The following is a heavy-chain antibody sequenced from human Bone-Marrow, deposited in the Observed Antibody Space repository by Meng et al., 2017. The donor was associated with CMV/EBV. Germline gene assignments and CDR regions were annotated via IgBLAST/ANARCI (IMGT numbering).Heavy chain of an antibody. CDR3: ARGPVPFPFWSGYPDY. CDR2: ISYDGSNK. D-gene: IGHD3-3*01. J-gene: IGHJ4*02. V-gene: IGHV3-30-3*01. Sequence: GGSLRLSCAASGFTFSSYAMHWVRQAPGKGLEWVAVISYDGSNKYYADSVKGRFTISRDNSKNTLYLQMNSLRAEDTAVYYCARGPVPFPFWSGYPDYWGQGTLVTVSS. CDR1: GFTFSSYA.